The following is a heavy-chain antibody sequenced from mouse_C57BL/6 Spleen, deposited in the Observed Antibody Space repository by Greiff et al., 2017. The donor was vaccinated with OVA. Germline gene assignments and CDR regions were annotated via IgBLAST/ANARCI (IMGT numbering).Heavy chain of an antibody. V-gene: IGHV1-7*01. J-gene: IGHJ1*03. Sequence: QVQLQQSGAELAKPGASVKLSCKASGYTFTSYWLHWVKQRPGQGLEWIGYINPSSGYTKYNQKFKDKATLTADKSSSTAYMQLSSLTYEDSAVYYCARWGSSSYWYFDVWGTGTTVTVSS. CDR2: INPSSGYT. CDR1: GYTFTSYW. D-gene: IGHD1-1*01. CDR3: ARWGSSSYWYFDV.